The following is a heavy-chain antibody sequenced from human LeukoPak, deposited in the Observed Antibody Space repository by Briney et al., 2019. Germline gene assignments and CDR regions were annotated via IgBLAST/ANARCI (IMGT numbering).Heavy chain of an antibody. CDR1: RFTFSSYS. D-gene: IGHD3-22*01. CDR2: ISSSSSYI. Sequence: PGGSLRLSCAASRFTFSSYSMNWVRQAPGKGLEWVSSISSSSSYIYYADSVKGRFTISRDNAKNSLYLQMNSLRAEDTAVYYCARDPENYDSSGYYYEPDYWGQGTLVTVSS. CDR3: ARDPENYDSSGYYYEPDY. J-gene: IGHJ4*02. V-gene: IGHV3-21*01.